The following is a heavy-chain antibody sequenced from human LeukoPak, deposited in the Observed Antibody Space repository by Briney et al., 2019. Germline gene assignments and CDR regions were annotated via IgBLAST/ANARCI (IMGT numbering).Heavy chain of an antibody. Sequence: PSETLSLTCTVSGYSISSGYYWGWIRQPPGKGLEWIGSIYHSGSTYYNPSLKSRVTISVDTSKNQFSLKLSSVTAADTAVYYCARASSSWYLYFQHWGQGTLVTVSS. J-gene: IGHJ1*01. CDR3: ARASSSWYLYFQH. CDR1: GYSISSGYY. V-gene: IGHV4-38-2*02. D-gene: IGHD6-13*01. CDR2: IYHSGST.